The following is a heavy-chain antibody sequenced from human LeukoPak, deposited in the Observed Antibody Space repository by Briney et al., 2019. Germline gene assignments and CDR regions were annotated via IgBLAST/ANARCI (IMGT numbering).Heavy chain of an antibody. CDR1: GYSISSGYY. Sequence: SETLSLTCTVSGYSISSGYYWGWIRQPPGKGLGWIGSIYHSGSTYYNPSLKSRVTISVDTSKNQFSLKLSSVTAADTAVYYCARNQGYYFDYWGQGTLVTVSS. J-gene: IGHJ4*02. CDR3: ARNQGYYFDY. V-gene: IGHV4-38-2*02. CDR2: IYHSGST.